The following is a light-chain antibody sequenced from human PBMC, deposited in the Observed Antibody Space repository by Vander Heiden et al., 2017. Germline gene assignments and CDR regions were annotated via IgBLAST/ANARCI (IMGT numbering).Light chain of an antibody. Sequence: QPVLTQPSSHSASSGASVRITCMLSSGSSVGAFSIRWYQRKPGNPPRYLLYYHAESNKGQGSGVPSRFSGSNDASANAGILRISVLQPEDEADYYCGTCHSNSKTRVFGGGTKLTVL. CDR3: GTCHSNSKTRV. CDR2: YHAESNK. J-gene: IGLJ3*02. V-gene: IGLV5-52*01. CDR1: SGSSVGAFS.